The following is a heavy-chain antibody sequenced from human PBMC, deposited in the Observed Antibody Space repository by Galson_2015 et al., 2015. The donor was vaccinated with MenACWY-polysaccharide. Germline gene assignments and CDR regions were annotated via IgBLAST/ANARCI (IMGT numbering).Heavy chain of an antibody. Sequence: SLRLSYAASGFTFDDYAMHWVRQAPGKGLEWVSGITWNSNTIGYADSVKGRFTISRDNAKNSLFLQMNSLRAEDTALYYCAKGEHYDSTGYVDYWGQGTLVTVSS. CDR2: ITWNSNTI. CDR1: GFTFDDYA. D-gene: IGHD3-22*01. J-gene: IGHJ4*02. V-gene: IGHV3-9*01. CDR3: AKGEHYDSTGYVDY.